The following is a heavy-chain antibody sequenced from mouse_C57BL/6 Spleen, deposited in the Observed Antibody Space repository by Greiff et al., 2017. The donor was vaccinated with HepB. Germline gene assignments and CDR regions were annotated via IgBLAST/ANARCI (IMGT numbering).Heavy chain of an antibody. D-gene: IGHD4-1*01. CDR2: IDPETGGT. CDR3: TRKGTGTYWAY. Sequence: VQLQQSGAELVRPGASVTLSCKASGYTFTDYEMHWVKQTPVHGLEWIGAIDPETGGTAYNQKFKGKAILTADKSSSTAYMELRSLTSEDSAVYYCTRKGTGTYWAYWGQGTLVTVSA. CDR1: GYTFTDYE. V-gene: IGHV1-15*01. J-gene: IGHJ3*01.